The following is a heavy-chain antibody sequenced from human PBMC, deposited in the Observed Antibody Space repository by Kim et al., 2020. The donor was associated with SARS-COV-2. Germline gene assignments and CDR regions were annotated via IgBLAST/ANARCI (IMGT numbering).Heavy chain of an antibody. D-gene: IGHD6-13*01. V-gene: IGHV6-1*01. CDR3: ARAAAAHYYYGIDV. J-gene: IGHJ6*02. Sequence: AVSVKSRISINPDTSKNQFSLQLNSVTPEDTAVYYCARAAAAHYYYGIDVWGQGTTVTVSS.